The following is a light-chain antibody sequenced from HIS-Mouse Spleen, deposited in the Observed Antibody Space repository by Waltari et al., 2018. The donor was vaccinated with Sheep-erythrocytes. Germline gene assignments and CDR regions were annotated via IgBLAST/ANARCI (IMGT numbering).Light chain of an antibody. CDR1: QDISNY. CDR3: QQDDNLLT. J-gene: IGKJ4*01. V-gene: IGKV1-33*01. CDR2: DAS. Sequence: DIQMTQSPSSLSASVGDRVTITCQASQDISNYLNWYQQKPGKAPKLLIYDASNLETGVPSRFSGSGSGTDVTVTISSLQPEDIATYYCQQDDNLLTFGGGTKVEIK.